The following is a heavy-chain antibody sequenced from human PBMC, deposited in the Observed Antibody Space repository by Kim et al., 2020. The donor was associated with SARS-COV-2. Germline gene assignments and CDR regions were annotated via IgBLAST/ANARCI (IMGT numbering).Heavy chain of an antibody. CDR2: ISWNSGSI. CDR3: AKDIHYYGSGSYPSFDY. CDR1: GFTFDDYA. Sequence: GGSLRLSCAASGFTFDDYAMHWVRQAPGKGLEWVSGISWNSGSIGYADSVKGRFTISRDNAKNSLYLQMNSLRAEDTALYYCAKDIHYYGSGSYPSFDYWGQGTLVTVSS. J-gene: IGHJ4*02. D-gene: IGHD3-10*01. V-gene: IGHV3-9*01.